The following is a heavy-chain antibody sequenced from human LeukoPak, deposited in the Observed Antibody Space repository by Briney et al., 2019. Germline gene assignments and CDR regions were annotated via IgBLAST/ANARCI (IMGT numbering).Heavy chain of an antibody. CDR3: ARQTGSGLFTLP. D-gene: IGHD3/OR15-3a*01. Sequence: SETLSLTCTVSGVSISSSNSYWGWIRQSPGKGLEWIGSIYYTGNTYYNASLKSRVTISIDTSNNQISLRLISVTATDTAMYYCARQTGSGLFTLPGGQGTLVTVSS. CDR1: GVSISSSNSY. V-gene: IGHV4-39*01. J-gene: IGHJ4*02. CDR2: IYYTGNT.